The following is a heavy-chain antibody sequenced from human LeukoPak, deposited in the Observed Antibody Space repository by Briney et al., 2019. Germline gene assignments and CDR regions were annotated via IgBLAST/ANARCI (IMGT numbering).Heavy chain of an antibody. Sequence: SETLSLTCAVYGGSFSGYYWSLIRQPPGKGLEWIGEINHSGSTNYNPSLKSRVTISVDTSKNQFSLKLSSVTAADTAVYYCARATTDYDILTGYLNWFDPWGQGTLVTVSS. D-gene: IGHD3-9*01. CDR2: INHSGST. CDR1: GGSFSGYY. V-gene: IGHV4-34*01. CDR3: ARATTDYDILTGYLNWFDP. J-gene: IGHJ5*02.